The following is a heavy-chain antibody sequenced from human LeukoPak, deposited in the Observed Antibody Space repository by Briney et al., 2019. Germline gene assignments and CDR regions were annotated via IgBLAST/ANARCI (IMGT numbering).Heavy chain of an antibody. V-gene: IGHV3-7*03. CDR1: GFTVSSTY. CDR2: IKQDGSEK. CDR3: ARERELLFDY. Sequence: GGSLRLSCAASGFTVSSTYMSWVRQAPGKGLEWVANIKQDGSEKYYVDSVKGRFTISRDNAKNSLYLQMNSLRAEDTAVYYCARERELLFDYWGQGTLVTVSS. J-gene: IGHJ4*02. D-gene: IGHD2-15*01.